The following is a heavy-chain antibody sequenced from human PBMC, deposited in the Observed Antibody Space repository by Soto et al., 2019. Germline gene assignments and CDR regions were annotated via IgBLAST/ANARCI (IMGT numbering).Heavy chain of an antibody. D-gene: IGHD3-3*01. V-gene: IGHV3-30*03. Sequence: QVELVESGGGVVQPGRSLRLSCVGSGFIFSNNVMHWVRQTPGKGLEWVAFMSYDGSDTFYADSVKGRFTISSDNSKNTLFLHMSNLRAEDTAMYYCTIFRVADSALDHWGQGTLVTVSA. CDR3: TIFRVADSALDH. CDR1: GFIFSNNV. J-gene: IGHJ4*02. CDR2: MSYDGSDT.